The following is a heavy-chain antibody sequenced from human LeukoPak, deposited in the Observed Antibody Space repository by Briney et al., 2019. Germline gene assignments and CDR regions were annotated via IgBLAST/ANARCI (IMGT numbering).Heavy chain of an antibody. V-gene: IGHV1-46*01. D-gene: IGHD2-15*01. Sequence: ASVKVSCKVSGYTLTELSMHWMRQAPGQGLEWMGIINPGGGSTSYAQKFQGRVTMTRDTSTSTVYMELSSLRSEDTAVYYCASRIRYCSGGSCYSGFDYWGQGTLVTVSS. CDR3: ASRIRYCSGGSCYSGFDY. CDR1: GYTLTELS. J-gene: IGHJ4*02. CDR2: INPGGGST.